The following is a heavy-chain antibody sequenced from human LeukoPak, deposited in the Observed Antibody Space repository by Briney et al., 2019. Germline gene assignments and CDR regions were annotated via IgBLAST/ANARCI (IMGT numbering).Heavy chain of an antibody. CDR2: INTNTGNP. CDR3: AREGIAVAGTPPYYYYYYMDV. V-gene: IGHV7-4-1*02. D-gene: IGHD6-19*01. J-gene: IGHJ6*03. CDR1: GYTFTSYA. Sequence: ASVKVSCKASGYTFTSYAMNWVRQAPGQGLEWMGWINTNTGNPTYAQGFTGRFVFSLDTSVGTAYLQISSLKAEDTAVYYCAREGIAVAGTPPYYYYYYMDVWGKGTTVTVSS.